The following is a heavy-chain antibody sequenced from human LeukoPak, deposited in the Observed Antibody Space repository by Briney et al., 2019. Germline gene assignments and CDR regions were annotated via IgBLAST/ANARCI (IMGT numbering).Heavy chain of an antibody. CDR2: IYSGGST. CDR3: ARHGHYYFDY. CDR1: GFTVSSSY. Sequence: GGSLRLSCAASGFTVSSSYMSWIRQAPGKGLEWVSIIYSGGSTYYADSVKGRFTISRDNSKNTLYLQMNSLRAEDTAVYYCARHGHYYFDYWGQGTLVTVSS. J-gene: IGHJ4*01. V-gene: IGHV3-53*01. D-gene: IGHD5-24*01.